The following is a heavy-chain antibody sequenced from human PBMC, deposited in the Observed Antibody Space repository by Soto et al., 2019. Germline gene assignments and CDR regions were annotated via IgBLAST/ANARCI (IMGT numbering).Heavy chain of an antibody. CDR1: GGSISNYY. CDR2: IYYSGST. D-gene: IGHD6-25*01. V-gene: IGHV4-59*01. CDR3: ARAPFTSSGDFDY. Sequence: ETLSLTCTVSGGSISNYYWSWIRQPPGKGLEWIGYIYYSGSTNYNPSLKSRVIISVDTSKNQFSLKLSSVTAADTSVYYCARAPFTSSGDFDYWGQGTLVTVSS. J-gene: IGHJ4*02.